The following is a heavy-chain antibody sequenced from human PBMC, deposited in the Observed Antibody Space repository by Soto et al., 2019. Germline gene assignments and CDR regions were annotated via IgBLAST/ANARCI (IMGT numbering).Heavy chain of an antibody. CDR3: ARLPLYCSSTSCYKYYYYYGVDV. V-gene: IGHV4-59*01. D-gene: IGHD2-2*02. J-gene: IGHJ6*02. CDR1: GGSISSYY. CDR2: IYYSGST. Sequence: SETLSLTCTVSGGSISSYYWSWIRQPPGKGLEWIGYIYYSGSTNYNPSLKSRVTISVDTSKNQFSLKLSSVTAADTAVYYCARLPLYCSSTSCYKYYYYYGVDVWGQGATVTVSS.